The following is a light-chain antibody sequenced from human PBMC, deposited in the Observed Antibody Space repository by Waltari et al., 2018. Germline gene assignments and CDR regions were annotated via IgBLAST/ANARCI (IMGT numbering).Light chain of an antibody. CDR3: CSYAGREVV. Sequence: QSALTQPASVSGSPGQSITISCTGTSSHVGSYHLVSWYQQHPGKAPKLMIYEGSKRPSGVSNRFSGSKSGNTASLTISGLQAEDEADYYCCSYAGREVVFGGGTKLTVL. V-gene: IGLV2-23*01. CDR2: EGS. CDR1: SSHVGSYHL. J-gene: IGLJ2*01.